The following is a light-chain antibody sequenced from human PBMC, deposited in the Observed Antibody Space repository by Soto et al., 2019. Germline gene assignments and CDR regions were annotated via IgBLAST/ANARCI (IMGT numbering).Light chain of an antibody. CDR2: DVS. CDR1: RSDIGTYNY. V-gene: IGLV2-14*03. CDR3: MSYTTTSSFV. J-gene: IGLJ1*01. Sequence: LTQPASMSGSPGQSITISCTGTRSDIGTYNYLSWYQQHPGKAPRLVISDVSNRPSGVSNRFSGSKSGNTASLTITGLQSEDEADYYCMSYTTTSSFVFGSGTKVTVL.